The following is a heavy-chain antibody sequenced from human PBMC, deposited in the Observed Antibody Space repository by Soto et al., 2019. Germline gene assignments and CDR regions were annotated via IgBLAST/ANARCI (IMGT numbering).Heavy chain of an antibody. J-gene: IGHJ5*02. CDR2: INAYNGNT. D-gene: IGHD6-13*01. CDR1: GYTFTSYG. CDR3: ARDLGGGISAP. Sequence: QVQVVQSGAEVKKPGASVKVSCKASGYTFTSYGISWVRQAPGQGLEWMGWINAYNGNTKYAQKLQGRVTMTTDTSTSTDYMGLKSLRSDDTAVYYFARDLGGGISAPWGQGTLVTVSS. V-gene: IGHV1-18*01.